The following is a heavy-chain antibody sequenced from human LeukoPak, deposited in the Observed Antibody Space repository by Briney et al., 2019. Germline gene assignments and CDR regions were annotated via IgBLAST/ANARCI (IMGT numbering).Heavy chain of an antibody. J-gene: IGHJ4*02. D-gene: IGHD6-19*01. CDR2: ISAYDGNT. CDR1: GYTFTNYG. Sequence: GASVKVSCKASGYTFTNYGISWVRQAPGQGLEWMGWISAYDGNTNYEQKLQDRVTMTTDTSTSTAYMELRSLRSDDTAVYYCARRSTLYSSGWFYFDYWGQGTLVTVSS. V-gene: IGHV1-18*01. CDR3: ARRSTLYSSGWFYFDY.